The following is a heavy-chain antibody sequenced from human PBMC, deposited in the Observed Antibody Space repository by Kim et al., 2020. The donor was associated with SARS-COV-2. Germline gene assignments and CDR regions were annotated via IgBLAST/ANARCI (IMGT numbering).Heavy chain of an antibody. D-gene: IGHD6-25*01. CDR3: GKGAASATKPHIDF. Sequence: GGSLRLSCAASGFTFDDYSMHWVRQVPGKGLEWISLINWRGNNTHYADSVKGRFTISRDNSKNSLYLQMNSLRNEDTALYYCGKGAASATKPHIDFWVQGTLVIVSS. CDR1: GFTFDDYS. V-gene: IGHV3-43*01. J-gene: IGHJ4*02. CDR2: INWRGNNT.